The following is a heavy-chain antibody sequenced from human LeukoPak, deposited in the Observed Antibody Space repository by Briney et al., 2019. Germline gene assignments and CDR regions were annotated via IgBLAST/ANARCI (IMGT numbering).Heavy chain of an antibody. V-gene: IGHV3-9*01. J-gene: IGHJ6*02. CDR3: ARCNRDSSGFYYYYGMDV. CDR1: GFTFDDYA. CDR2: ISWNRENI. D-gene: IGHD3-22*01. Sequence: GGSLRLSCAASGFTFDDYAMFWVRQAPGKGLEWVSGISWNRENIRHAASVKGRFTISRDNAENSLYLQMNSLRGEDTAFYYCARCNRDSSGFYYYYGMDVWGQGTTVTVSS.